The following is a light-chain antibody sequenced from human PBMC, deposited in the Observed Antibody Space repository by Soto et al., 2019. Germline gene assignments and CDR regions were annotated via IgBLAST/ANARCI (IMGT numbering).Light chain of an antibody. Sequence: DIVMTQPPLSSPVTLGQPASISCRSSQSIVHSDGNTYLSCLQQRPGQPPRLLISKISDRFSGVPDRYSGSGAGTDFTLIIRRVEATDVGRYSFMQGTQYPCTIGEGTKVELK. CDR1: QSIVHSDGNTY. CDR3: MQGTQYPCT. J-gene: IGKJ1*01. CDR2: KIS. V-gene: IGKV2-24*01.